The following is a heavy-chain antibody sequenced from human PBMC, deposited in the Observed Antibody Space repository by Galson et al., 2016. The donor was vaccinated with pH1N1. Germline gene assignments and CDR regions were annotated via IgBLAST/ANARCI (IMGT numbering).Heavy chain of an antibody. J-gene: IGHJ4*02. Sequence: SVKVSCKASGYTFTGYYIHWVRQAPGQGLEWMGWIKPNSGDTKYAQKFQGRVTMTRATSISTAYMELSSLRSDDTAIYYCARGRYCNNRDCFMGIDSWGQGTLVTVSS. CDR1: GYTFTGYY. V-gene: IGHV1-2*02. CDR2: IKPNSGDT. D-gene: IGHD2-8*01. CDR3: ARGRYCNNRDCFMGIDS.